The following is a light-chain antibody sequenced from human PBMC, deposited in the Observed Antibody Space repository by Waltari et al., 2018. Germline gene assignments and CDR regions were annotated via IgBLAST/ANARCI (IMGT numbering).Light chain of an antibody. J-gene: IGKJ4*01. CDR2: NAS. V-gene: IGKV3-11*01. CDR3: QQRSNWPLT. CDR1: QSISSN. Sequence: EIVLTQSPATLSSSPGERATLSCRASQSISSNLAWYQQKPGQAPRLLIYNASNRATGIPARFSGSGSGTDFTLIISSLEPEDFAVYYCQQRSNWPLTFGGGTKVEIK.